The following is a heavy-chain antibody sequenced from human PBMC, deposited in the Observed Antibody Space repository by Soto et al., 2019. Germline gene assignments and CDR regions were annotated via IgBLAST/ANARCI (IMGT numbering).Heavy chain of an antibody. J-gene: IGHJ5*02. D-gene: IGHD6-13*01. CDR1: GGSISSGGYY. Sequence: SETLSLTCTVSGGSISSGGYYWSWIRQHPGKGLEWIGYIYYSGSTYYNPSLKSRVTISVDTSKNQFSLKLSSVTAADTAVYYCARDLARWLPKTRQQLASNWFDPWGQGTLVTVSS. V-gene: IGHV4-31*03. CDR2: IYYSGST. CDR3: ARDLARWLPKTRQQLASNWFDP.